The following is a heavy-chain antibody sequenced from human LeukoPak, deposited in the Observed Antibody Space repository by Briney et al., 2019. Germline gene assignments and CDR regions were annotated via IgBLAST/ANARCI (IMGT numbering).Heavy chain of an antibody. CDR1: GGSFSGYY. V-gene: IGHV4-34*01. J-gene: IGHJ6*03. CDR3: ARGHTARPGNFYYYHYYMDV. Sequence: PSETLSLTCAVYGGSFSGYYWSWIRQPPGNGLEWIGEINHSGSTNYNPSLKSRVTISVDTSKNQFSLKLSSVTAADTAVYYCARGHTARPGNFYYYHYYMDVWGKGTTVTVSS. D-gene: IGHD6-6*01. CDR2: INHSGST.